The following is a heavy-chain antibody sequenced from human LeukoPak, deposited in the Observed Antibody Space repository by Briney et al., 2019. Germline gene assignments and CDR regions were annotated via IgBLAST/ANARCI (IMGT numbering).Heavy chain of an antibody. CDR1: GFTFSNYD. J-gene: IGHJ4*02. Sequence: GGSLRLSCAASGFTFSNYDMNWVRQAPGKGLEWVSYIGTSSNTILYADSVKGRFTISRDNAKNSLYLQMNNLSAEDTAVYYCVRDSPGYGAYDFDWGQGTLVTVSS. CDR2: IGTSSNTI. CDR3: VRDSPGYGAYDFD. V-gene: IGHV3-48*03. D-gene: IGHD5-12*01.